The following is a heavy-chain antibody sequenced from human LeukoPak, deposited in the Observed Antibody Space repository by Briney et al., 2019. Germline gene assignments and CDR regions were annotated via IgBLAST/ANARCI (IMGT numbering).Heavy chain of an antibody. V-gene: IGHV4-59*01. J-gene: IGHJ4*02. CDR1: GGSISSYY. Sequence: SETLSLTCTVSGGSISSYYWSWIRQPPGKGLEWIGYIYYTGSTNYNPSLMSRATMSVDTSKNQFSLKLSSVTAADTAVYYCARAFQSSSWYFEYWGQGTLVTVSS. CDR2: IYYTGST. D-gene: IGHD6-13*01. CDR3: ARAFQSSSWYFEY.